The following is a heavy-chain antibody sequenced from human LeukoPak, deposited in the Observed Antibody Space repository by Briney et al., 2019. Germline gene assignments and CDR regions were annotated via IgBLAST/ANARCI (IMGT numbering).Heavy chain of an antibody. V-gene: IGHV3-23*01. CDR2: ISGSGGST. CDR3: AREGREADYDFWSGYYTHYYYYGIDV. D-gene: IGHD3-3*01. J-gene: IGHJ6*02. Sequence: GGSLRLSCAASGFTFSSYAMSWVRQAPGKGLEWVSAISGSGGSTYYADSVKGRFTISRDNSKNTLYLQMNSLRAEDTAVYYCAREGREADYDFWSGYYTHYYYYGIDVWGQGTTVTVSS. CDR1: GFTFSSYA.